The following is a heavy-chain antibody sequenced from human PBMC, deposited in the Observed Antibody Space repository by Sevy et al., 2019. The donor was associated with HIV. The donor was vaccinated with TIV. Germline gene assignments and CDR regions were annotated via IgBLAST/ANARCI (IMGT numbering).Heavy chain of an antibody. CDR1: GFTTGFTFSDYW. J-gene: IGHJ4*02. CDR2: LKEDGTEI. CDR3: ARGGYYGYSGLDY. Sequence: GGSQRLSCAASGFTTGFTFSDYWMAWVRQAPGKGLEWVANLKEDGTEIYYLDSLKGRFTISRDNAKNLLYLQMNSLRAEDTAVYYCARGGYYGYSGLDYWGQGTLVTVSS. D-gene: IGHD3-10*01. V-gene: IGHV3-7*01.